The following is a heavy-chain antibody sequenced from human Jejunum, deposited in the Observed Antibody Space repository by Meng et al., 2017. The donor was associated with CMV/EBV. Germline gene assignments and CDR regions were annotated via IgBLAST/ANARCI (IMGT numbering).Heavy chain of an antibody. J-gene: IGHJ4*02. CDR3: AHFVGGYYPSRPDY. Sequence: QITLKESCPTPVKPTQTLTLTCSVYGFSPSTSGEGVGWIRQPPGKALEWLALIYRGDDKRYSPSLNSRLTIAKDTSKNEVVLTLTNMGPIDTGTYYCAHFVGGYYPSRPDYWGQGTLVTVSS. D-gene: IGHD1-26*01. CDR2: IYRGDDK. V-gene: IGHV2-5*02. CDR1: GFSPSTSGEG.